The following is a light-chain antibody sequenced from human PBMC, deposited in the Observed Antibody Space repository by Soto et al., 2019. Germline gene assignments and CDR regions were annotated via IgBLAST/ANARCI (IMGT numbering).Light chain of an antibody. CDR3: GAWDDSLNEYV. CDR1: SSNIGSNT. V-gene: IGLV1-44*01. Sequence: QSVLTQAPSASGTPGQRVTISCSGSSSNIGSNTVNWYHQLPGTAPKLLIYSDYQRPSGVPDRFFGSKSGTSASLAISGLQSEDEADYYCGAWDDSLNEYVFGPGTKLTVL. CDR2: SDY. J-gene: IGLJ1*01.